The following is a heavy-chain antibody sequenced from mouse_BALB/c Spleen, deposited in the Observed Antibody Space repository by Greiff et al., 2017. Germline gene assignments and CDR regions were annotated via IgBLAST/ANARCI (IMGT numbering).Heavy chain of an antibody. V-gene: IGHV5-6*01. J-gene: IGHJ4*01. D-gene: IGHD3-3*01. CDR3: ARQGDEGDAYAMDY. CDR1: GFTFSSYG. CDR2: ISSGGSYT. Sequence: EVQVVESGGDLVKPGGSLKLSCAASGFTFSSYGMSWVRQTPDKRLEWVATISSGGSYTYYPDSVKGRFTISRDNAKNTLYLQMSSLKSEDTAMYYCARQGDEGDAYAMDYWGQGTSVTVSS.